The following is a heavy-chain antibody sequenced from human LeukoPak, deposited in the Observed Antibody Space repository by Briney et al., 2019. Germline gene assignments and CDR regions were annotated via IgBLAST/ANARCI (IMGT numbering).Heavy chain of an antibody. J-gene: IGHJ4*02. CDR3: ARAPLLWFGEFDY. CDR1: GGSISSYY. V-gene: IGHV4-59*01. Sequence: SETLSLTCTVSGGSISSYYWSWIRQLPGKGLEWIGYIYYSGSTNYNPSLKSRVTISVDTSKNQFSLKLSSVTAADTAVYYCARAPLLWFGEFDYWGQGTLVTVSS. D-gene: IGHD3-10*01. CDR2: IYYSGST.